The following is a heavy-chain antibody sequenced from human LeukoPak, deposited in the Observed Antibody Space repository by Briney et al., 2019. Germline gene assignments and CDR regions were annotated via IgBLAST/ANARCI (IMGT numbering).Heavy chain of an antibody. D-gene: IGHD2-21*02. CDR1: GYSFTDYY. CDR3: ARDTCDGGDCFNWFDP. CDR2: INPKGGGI. V-gene: IGHV1-2*02. Sequence: ASVKVSCKASGYSFTDYYIHWARQAPGQGLEWMGWINPKGGGINYAPEFQGRVTMTRDTSITTAYMELSSLRSGDTAMYYCARDTCDGGDCFNWFDPWGQGTLVTVSS. J-gene: IGHJ5*02.